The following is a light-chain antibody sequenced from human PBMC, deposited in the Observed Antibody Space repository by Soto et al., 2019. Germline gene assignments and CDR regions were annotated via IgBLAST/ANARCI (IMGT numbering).Light chain of an antibody. CDR3: SSYTSSSTYF. V-gene: IGLV2-14*01. J-gene: IGLJ1*01. CDR1: SSDVGGYNY. CDR2: EVS. Sequence: QSALTQPASVSGSPGQSITISCTGTSSDVGGYNYVSWYQQHPGKAPKLMLYEVSNRPSGVSNRFSGSKSGNTASLTISGLQAEDEADYYCSSYTSSSTYFFGTGTKLTVL.